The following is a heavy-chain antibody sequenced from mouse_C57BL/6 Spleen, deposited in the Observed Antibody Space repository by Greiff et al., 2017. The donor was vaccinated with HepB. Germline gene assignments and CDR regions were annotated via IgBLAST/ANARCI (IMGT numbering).Heavy chain of an antibody. J-gene: IGHJ2*01. CDR1: GYTFTSYW. CDR2: IDPSDSYT. D-gene: IGHD2-14*01. Sequence: QVQLQQPGAELVKPGASVKLSCKASGYTFTSYWMQWVKQRPGQGLEWIGEIDPSDSYTNYNQKFKGKATLTVDTSSSTAYMQRSSLTSEDSAVYYCARGYDAYFDYWGQGTTLTVSS. V-gene: IGHV1-50*01. CDR3: ARGYDAYFDY.